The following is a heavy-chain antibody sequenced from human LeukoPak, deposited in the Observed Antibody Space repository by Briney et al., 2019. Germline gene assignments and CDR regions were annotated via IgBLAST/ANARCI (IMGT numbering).Heavy chain of an antibody. J-gene: IGHJ4*02. D-gene: IGHD4-17*01. CDR2: IYYSGST. Sequence: TSETLSLTCTVSGGSISSGSYYWSWIRQPPGKGLEWIGYIYYSGSTNYNPSLKSRVTISVDTSKNQFSLKLSSVTAADTAVYYCARGVLSGDYGFDYWGQGTLVTVSS. V-gene: IGHV4-61*01. CDR1: GGSISSGSYY. CDR3: ARGVLSGDYGFDY.